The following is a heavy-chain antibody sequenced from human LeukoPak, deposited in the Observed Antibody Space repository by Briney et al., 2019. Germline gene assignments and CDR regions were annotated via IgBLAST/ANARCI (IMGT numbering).Heavy chain of an antibody. Sequence: GGSLRLSCAASGFTFSSYAMHWVGQAPGKGLEGVAVISYDGSNKYYADSVKGRFTISRDNSKNTLYLQMNSLRAEDTAVYYCARDKNSSWLALFDPWGQGTLVTVSS. CDR2: ISYDGSNK. CDR1: GFTFSSYA. D-gene: IGHD6-13*01. J-gene: IGHJ5*02. CDR3: ARDKNSSWLALFDP. V-gene: IGHV3-30-3*01.